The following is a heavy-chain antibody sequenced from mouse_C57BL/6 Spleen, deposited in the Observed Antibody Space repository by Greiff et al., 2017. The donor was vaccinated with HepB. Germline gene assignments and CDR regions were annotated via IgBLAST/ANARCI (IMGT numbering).Heavy chain of an antibody. J-gene: IGHJ4*01. D-gene: IGHD2-2*01. V-gene: IGHV14-2*01. CDR2: IDPEDGET. CDR3: ASHYGYGDYAMDY. CDR1: GFNIKDYY. Sequence: VQLKESGAELVKPGASVKLSCTASGFNIKDYYMHWVKQRTEQGLEWIGRIDPEDGETKYAPKFQGKATITADTSSNTAYLQLSSLTSEDTAVYYCASHYGYGDYAMDYWGQGTSVTVSS.